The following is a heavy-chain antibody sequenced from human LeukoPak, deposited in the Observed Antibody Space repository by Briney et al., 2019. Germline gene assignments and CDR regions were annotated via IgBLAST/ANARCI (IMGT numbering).Heavy chain of an antibody. D-gene: IGHD5-18*01. CDR3: ARFSYGYDYYYGMDV. CDR1: GGSISSGSYY. V-gene: IGHV4-61*02. Sequence: SQTLSLTCTVSGGSISSGSYYWSWIRQPAGKGLEWIRRIYSSGSTDYNPSLKSRVTISVDTSKKQFSLKLSSVTAADTAVYYCARFSYGYDYYYGMDVWGQGTTVTVSS. J-gene: IGHJ6*02. CDR2: IYSSGST.